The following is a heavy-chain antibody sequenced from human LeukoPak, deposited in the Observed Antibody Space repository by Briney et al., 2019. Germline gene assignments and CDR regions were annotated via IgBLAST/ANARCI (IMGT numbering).Heavy chain of an antibody. J-gene: IGHJ4*02. D-gene: IGHD2-2*01. CDR2: IYTSGST. Sequence: SETLSLTCTVSGGSISSGSYYWSWIRQPAGKGLEWIGRIYTSGSTNYNPSLKSRVTISVDTSKNQFSLKLSSVTAADTAVYYCARVGYCSSTSCHAIDYWGQGTLVTVSS. V-gene: IGHV4-61*02. CDR3: ARVGYCSSTSCHAIDY. CDR1: GGSISSGSYY.